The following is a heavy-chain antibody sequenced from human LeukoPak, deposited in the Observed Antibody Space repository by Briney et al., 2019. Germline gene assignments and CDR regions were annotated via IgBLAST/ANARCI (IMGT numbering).Heavy chain of an antibody. V-gene: IGHV3-30-3*01. J-gene: IGHJ4*02. D-gene: IGHD4-11*01. CDR1: GFTFSSYA. Sequence: PGGSLRLSCAASGFTFSSYAMHWVRQAPGKGLEWVAVISYDGSNKYYADSVKGRFTISRDNSKNTLYLQMNSLRAEDTAVYYCAREGGYSSLDYWGQGTLVTVSS. CDR3: AREGGYSSLDY. CDR2: ISYDGSNK.